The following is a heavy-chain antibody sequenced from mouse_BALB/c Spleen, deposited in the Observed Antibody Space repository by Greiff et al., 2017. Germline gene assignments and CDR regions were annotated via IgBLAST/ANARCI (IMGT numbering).Heavy chain of an antibody. J-gene: IGHJ4*01. CDR2: IRNKANGYTT. CDR3: ARVTYDGYYGYYAMDY. CDR1: GFTFTDYY. Sequence: EVQVVESGGGLVQPGGSLRLSCATSGFTFTDYYMSWVRQPPGKALEWLGFIRNKANGYTTEYSASVKGRFTISRDNSQSILYLQMNTLRAEDSATYYCARVTYDGYYGYYAMDYWGQGTSVTVSS. V-gene: IGHV7-3*02. D-gene: IGHD2-3*01.